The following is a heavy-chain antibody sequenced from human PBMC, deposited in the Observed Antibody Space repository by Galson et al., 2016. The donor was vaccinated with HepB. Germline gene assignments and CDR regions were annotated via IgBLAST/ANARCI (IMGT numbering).Heavy chain of an antibody. V-gene: IGHV3-23*01. CDR3: ARDPASFYYNSRFHPHDY. CDR1: GFTFRSHA. Sequence: SLRLSCAASGFTFRSHALSWVRQAPGRGLEWVSSITAGSTSTFYADSVQGRFTMSRDNSKNTLYLQTNSLRAEDTAIYYCARDPASFYYNSRFHPHDYWGQGTLVTVSS. J-gene: IGHJ4*02. CDR2: ITAGSTST. D-gene: IGHD3-22*01.